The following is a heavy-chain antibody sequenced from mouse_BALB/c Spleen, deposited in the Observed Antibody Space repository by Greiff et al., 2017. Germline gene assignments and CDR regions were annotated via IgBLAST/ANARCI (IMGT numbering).Heavy chain of an antibody. CDR1: GYAFTNYL. CDR3: ASLHYYGYFDY. D-gene: IGHD1-2*01. V-gene: IGHV1-54*01. CDR2: INPGSGGT. Sequence: VQLQQSGAELVRPGTSVKVSCKASGYAFTNYLIEWVKQRPGQGLEWIGVINPGSGGTNYNEKFKGKATLTADKSSSTAYMQLSSLTSDDSAVYFCASLHYYGYFDYWGQGTTLTVSS. J-gene: IGHJ2*01.